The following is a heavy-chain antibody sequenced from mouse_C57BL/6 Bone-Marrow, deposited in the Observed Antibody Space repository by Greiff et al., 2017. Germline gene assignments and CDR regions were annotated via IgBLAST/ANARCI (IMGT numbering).Heavy chain of an antibody. CDR3: ARGEAVVATKWYFDV. Sequence: QVQLKQSGAELARPGASVKLSCKASGYTFTSYGISWVKQRTGQGLEWIGEIYPRSGNTYYNEKFKGKATLTADKSSSTAYMELRSLTSEDSAVYFCARGEAVVATKWYFDVWGTGTTVTVSS. CDR2: IYPRSGNT. V-gene: IGHV1-81*01. J-gene: IGHJ1*03. CDR1: GYTFTSYG. D-gene: IGHD1-1*01.